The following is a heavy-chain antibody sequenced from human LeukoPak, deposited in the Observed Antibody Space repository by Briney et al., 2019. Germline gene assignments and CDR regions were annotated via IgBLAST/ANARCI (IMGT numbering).Heavy chain of an antibody. Sequence: GGSLRLSCAASGFTFSDYYTTWIRQAPGKGLEWVSYISSSGSTKYYADSVKGRFTISRDNAKNSLYLQMNSLRAEDTAVYYCARDYGSGSYPDAFDIWGLGTMVTVSS. J-gene: IGHJ3*02. D-gene: IGHD3-10*01. CDR3: ARDYGSGSYPDAFDI. V-gene: IGHV3-11*01. CDR2: ISSSGSTK. CDR1: GFTFSDYY.